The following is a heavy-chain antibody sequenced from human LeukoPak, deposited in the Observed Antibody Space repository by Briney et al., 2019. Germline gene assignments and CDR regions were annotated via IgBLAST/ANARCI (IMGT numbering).Heavy chain of an antibody. CDR3: ARRTGIGVAAAFDY. CDR2: IYYSGST. D-gene: IGHD6-19*01. J-gene: IGHJ4*02. Sequence: PSETLSLTCTVSGGSISSFHWNWIRQPPGKGLEWIGYIYYSGSTNYNPSLKSRVTISIDTSKNQFSLKLYSVTAADTAVYYCARRTGIGVAAAFDYWGQGTLVTVSS. CDR1: GGSISSFH. V-gene: IGHV4-59*08.